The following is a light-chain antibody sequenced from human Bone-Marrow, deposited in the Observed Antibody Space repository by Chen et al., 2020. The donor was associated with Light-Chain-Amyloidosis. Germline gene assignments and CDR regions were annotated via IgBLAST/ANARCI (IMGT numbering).Light chain of an antibody. CDR1: TSDVGRYNL. Sequence: QSALAQPASVSGSPGQSITISCTGTTSDVGRYNLVSWYQQHPGKAPKLIIYESTKRPSGVSDRFSGYKSGNTASRTISGLQAEDEADYYCCSCVTDFVGGVFGTGTKVT. V-gene: IGLV2-23*01. CDR3: CSCVTDFVGGV. CDR2: EST. J-gene: IGLJ1*01.